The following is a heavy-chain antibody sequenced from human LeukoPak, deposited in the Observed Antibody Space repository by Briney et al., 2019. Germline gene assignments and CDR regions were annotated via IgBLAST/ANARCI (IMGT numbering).Heavy chain of an antibody. CDR1: GGSISSGDYY. D-gene: IGHD6-19*01. CDR3: ARERAVAGIDY. V-gene: IGHV4-61*08. Sequence: SETLSLTCTVSGGSISSGDYYWSWIRQPPGKGLEWIGYIYYSGSTNYNPSLKSRVTISVDTSKNQFSLKLSSVTAADTAVYYCARERAVAGIDYWGQGTLVTVSS. J-gene: IGHJ4*02. CDR2: IYYSGST.